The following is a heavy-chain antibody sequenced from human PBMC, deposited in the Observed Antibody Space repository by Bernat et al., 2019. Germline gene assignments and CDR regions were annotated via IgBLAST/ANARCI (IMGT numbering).Heavy chain of an antibody. Sequence: EVQLVESGGGWVKPGGSLRLSGEASGLTLSANGRSGVGKAQGRGREGVANIKEDGREIYYVDSVKGRFTISRDNAENSLDLQMNSLRAEDTAVYYCAREGMMYGIGYGLDVWGQGTTVTVSS. CDR1: GLTLSANG. J-gene: IGHJ6*02. CDR3: AREGMMYGIGYGLDV. V-gene: IGHV3-7*03. D-gene: IGHD2-8*01. CDR2: IKEDGREI.